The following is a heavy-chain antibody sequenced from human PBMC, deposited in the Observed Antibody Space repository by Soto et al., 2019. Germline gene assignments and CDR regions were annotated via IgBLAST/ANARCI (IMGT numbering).Heavy chain of an antibody. Sequence: SVKVSCKASGGTFSSYAISWVRQAPGQGLEWMGGIIPIFGTANYAQKFQGRVTITVDKSTSTAYMELSSLRSEDTAVYYCARGRNYYYYGMDVWGQGTTVTVSS. J-gene: IGHJ6*02. CDR1: GGTFSSYA. V-gene: IGHV1-69*06. CDR2: IIPIFGTA. CDR3: ARGRNYYYYGMDV.